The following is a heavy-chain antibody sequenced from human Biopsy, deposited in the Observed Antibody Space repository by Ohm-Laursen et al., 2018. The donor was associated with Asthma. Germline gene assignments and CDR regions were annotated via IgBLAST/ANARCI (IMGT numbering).Heavy chain of an antibody. V-gene: IGHV3-30*03. CDR1: GFTFGSMV. D-gene: IGHD3-3*01. Sequence: RSLRLSCTALGFTFGSMVMHWVRRAPGKGWEWRAVISYVGRNNLYTDSVKGRFTISRDNSRNKLYMQMNRQRDEDTAVYYCASQSSGQDFWRGYYYFDYWGQGTLVTVSS. J-gene: IGHJ4*02. CDR2: ISYVGRNN. CDR3: ASQSSGQDFWRGYYYFDY.